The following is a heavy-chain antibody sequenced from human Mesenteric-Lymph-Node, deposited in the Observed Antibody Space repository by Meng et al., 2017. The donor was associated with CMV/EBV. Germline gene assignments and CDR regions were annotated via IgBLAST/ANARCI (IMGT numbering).Heavy chain of an antibody. CDR2: IDKNGGA. V-gene: IGHV4-4*02. D-gene: IGHD2-2*01. CDR3: ARHQGFSFDY. CDR1: GDCMGRQTW. Sequence: TWAVSGDCMGRQTWWSWVRQPPGKGLEWIGQIDKNGGANYSPSLKGRVTMSVDRSKSQLSLTLRSVSAADTAVFYCARHQGFSFDYWGQGALVTVSS. J-gene: IGHJ4*02.